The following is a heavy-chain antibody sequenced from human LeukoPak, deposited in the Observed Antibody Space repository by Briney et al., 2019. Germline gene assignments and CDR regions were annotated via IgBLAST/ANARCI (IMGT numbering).Heavy chain of an antibody. Sequence: PSETLSLTCTVSGYSISSGYYWGWIRQHPGKGLEWIGYIYYSGSTYYNPSLKSRVTISVDTSKNQFSLKLSSVTAADTAVYYCARDYALWGXXXXXTVSS. J-gene: IGHJ4*01. CDR2: IYYSGST. V-gene: IGHV4-31*03. D-gene: IGHD3-16*01. CDR3: ARDYAL. CDR1: GYSISSGYY.